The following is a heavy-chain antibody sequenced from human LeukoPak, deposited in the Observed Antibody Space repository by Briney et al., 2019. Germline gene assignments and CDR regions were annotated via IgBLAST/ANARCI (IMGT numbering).Heavy chain of an antibody. CDR1: GFSFSNYW. CDR2: ISPDGSEK. D-gene: IGHD5-12*01. J-gene: IGHJ2*01. Sequence: PGGSLRLSCAASGFSFSNYWMTWVRQVPGKGLEWVANISPDGSEKNFVDSVKGRFTFSRDNAKNSLYLQMSSLRAEDSAVYYCARLYPSAYTNYWYFDLWGRGALVTVSS. CDR3: ARLYPSAYTNYWYFDL. V-gene: IGHV3-7*01.